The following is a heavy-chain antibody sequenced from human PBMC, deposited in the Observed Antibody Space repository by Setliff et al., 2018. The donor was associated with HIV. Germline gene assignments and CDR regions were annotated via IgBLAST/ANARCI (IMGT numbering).Heavy chain of an antibody. D-gene: IGHD3-10*01. V-gene: IGHV4-39*07. J-gene: IGHJ4*02. Sequence: ASETLSLTCSVSGGSITNDNNYWGWIRKSPGKGLEWIGSIYYSGTTYYNPSLKSRVTISVDTSKNQFSLKLSFVTAADTAVYYCARGWFGGYYFDYWGQGTLVTVSS. CDR2: IYYSGTT. CDR1: GGSITNDNNY. CDR3: ARGWFGGYYFDY.